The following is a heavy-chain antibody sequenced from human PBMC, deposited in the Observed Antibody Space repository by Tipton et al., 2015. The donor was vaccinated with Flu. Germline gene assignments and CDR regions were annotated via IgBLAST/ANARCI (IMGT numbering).Heavy chain of an antibody. V-gene: IGHV3-30*01. D-gene: IGHD2-8*02. Sequence: SLRLSCATSGFTFSSYAMHWVRQAPGKGLEWVAVISYDGSNKYYADSVKGRLTISRDNSKNTLYLQMNSLRAEDTAVYYCASVLVGSGSDYWGQGTLVTVSS. J-gene: IGHJ4*02. CDR1: GFTFSSYA. CDR3: ASVLVGSGSDY. CDR2: ISYDGSNK.